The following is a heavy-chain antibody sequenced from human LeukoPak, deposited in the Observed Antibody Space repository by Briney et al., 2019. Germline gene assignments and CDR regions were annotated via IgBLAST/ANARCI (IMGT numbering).Heavy chain of an antibody. V-gene: IGHV4-31*03. CDR2: IYYSGST. CDR3: ARDRGASGWYCSDY. D-gene: IGHD6-19*01. CDR1: GGSISSGGYY. Sequence: PSQTLSLTCTVSGGSISSGGYYWSWIRQHPGKGLEWIGYIYYSGSTYYNPSLKSRVTISVDTSKNQFSLKLSSVTAADTAVYYCARDRGASGWYCSDYWGQGTLVTVSS. J-gene: IGHJ4*02.